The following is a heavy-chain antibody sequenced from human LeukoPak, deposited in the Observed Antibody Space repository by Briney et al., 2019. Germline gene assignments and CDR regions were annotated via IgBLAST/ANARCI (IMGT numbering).Heavy chain of an antibody. D-gene: IGHD3-16*01. CDR3: ARPISVYDYVWGSPRPLDAFDI. CDR2: INPNSGGT. Sequence: PWASVKVSCKASGYTFTGYYMHWVRQAPGQGLEWMGWINPNSGGTNYAQKFQGRVTMTRDTSISTAYMELSRLRSDDTAVYYCARPISVYDYVWGSPRPLDAFDIWGQGTMVTVSS. J-gene: IGHJ3*02. V-gene: IGHV1-2*02. CDR1: GYTFTGYY.